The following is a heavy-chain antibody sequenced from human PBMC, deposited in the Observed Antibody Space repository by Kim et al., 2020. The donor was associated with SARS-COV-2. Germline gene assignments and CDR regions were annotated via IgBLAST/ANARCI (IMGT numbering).Heavy chain of an antibody. Sequence: GGSLRLSCVASGFTFSTYWMNWVRQTPGKGLEWVASIRHDGSQKLHVDSVRGRFTISRDNAKNSLYLQMDSLTAEDTAIYYCVRLLRGDAGCIWGQGALVTVSS. D-gene: IGHD1-26*01. CDR1: GFTFSTYW. V-gene: IGHV3-7*01. CDR3: VRLLRGDAGCI. J-gene: IGHJ4*02. CDR2: IRHDGSQK.